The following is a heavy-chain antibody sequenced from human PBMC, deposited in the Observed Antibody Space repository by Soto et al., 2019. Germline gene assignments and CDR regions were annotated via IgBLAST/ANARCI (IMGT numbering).Heavy chain of an antibody. V-gene: IGHV2-70*01. J-gene: IGHJ4*02. Sequence: SCPTLVNPTRTRTLTCTFSGFSLSTSGMCVSWIRQPPGKALEWLALIDWDDDKYYSTSLKTRLTISKDTSKNQVVLTMTNMDPVDTATYYCARTYYGSGSYYYGFDYWGQGTLVTVSS. D-gene: IGHD3-10*01. CDR1: GFSLSTSGMC. CDR3: ARTYYGSGSYYYGFDY. CDR2: IDWDDDK.